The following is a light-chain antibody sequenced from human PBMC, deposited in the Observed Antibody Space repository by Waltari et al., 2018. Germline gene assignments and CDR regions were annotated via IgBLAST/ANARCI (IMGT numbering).Light chain of an antibody. CDR2: WAS. CDR3: QQYYSIPRT. CDR1: QSGLYNSDNKNY. J-gene: IGKJ2*02. V-gene: IGKV4-1*01. Sequence: DIVMTQSPDSLAVSLGERATINCKSSQSGLYNSDNKNYLAWYQQKPGQPPKLLIYWASIQESGVPDRFSGSGSGTDFTLTISSLQAEDVAVYYCQQYYSIPRTYGQGTKLEIK.